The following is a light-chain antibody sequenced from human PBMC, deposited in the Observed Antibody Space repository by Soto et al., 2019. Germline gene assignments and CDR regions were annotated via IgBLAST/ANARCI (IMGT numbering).Light chain of an antibody. CDR1: QDISNY. CDR3: QQYDNPSIT. J-gene: IGKJ5*01. V-gene: IGKV1-33*01. Sequence: DIQMTQSPSSLSASVGDRVTITCQASQDISNYLNWYQQKPGKAPKLLIYDASNLGTGVPSRFSGSGSGTDFTFTISSLQPEDIATYYCQQYDNPSITFGQGTRLDIK. CDR2: DAS.